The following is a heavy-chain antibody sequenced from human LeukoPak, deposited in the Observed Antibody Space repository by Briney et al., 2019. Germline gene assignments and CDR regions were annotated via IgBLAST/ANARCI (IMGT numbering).Heavy chain of an antibody. CDR1: GGSISSSNW. CDR3: ARGQLWLQLGFDY. J-gene: IGHJ4*02. CDR2: IYHSGST. V-gene: IGHV4-4*02. D-gene: IGHD5-18*01. Sequence: PSGTLCLTCAVSGGSISSSNWWSWVRQPPGKGLEWIGEIYHSGSTNYNPSLKSRVTISVDTSKNLFSLKLSSVTAADTAVYYCARGQLWLQLGFDYWGQGTLVTVSS.